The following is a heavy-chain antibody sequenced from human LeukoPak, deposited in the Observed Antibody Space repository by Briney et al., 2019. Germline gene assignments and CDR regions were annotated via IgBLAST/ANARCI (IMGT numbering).Heavy chain of an antibody. CDR3: ARALYEFCSGGSCYSYYFDY. V-gene: IGHV3-30*02. D-gene: IGHD2-15*01. Sequence: GGSLRLSCAASGFTFSSYGMHWVRQAPGKGLEWVAFIRYDGSNKYYADSVKGRFTISRDNSKNTLYLQMNSLTAEDTAVYYCARALYEFCSGGSCYSYYFDYWGQGTLVTVSS. CDR1: GFTFSSYG. J-gene: IGHJ4*02. CDR2: IRYDGSNK.